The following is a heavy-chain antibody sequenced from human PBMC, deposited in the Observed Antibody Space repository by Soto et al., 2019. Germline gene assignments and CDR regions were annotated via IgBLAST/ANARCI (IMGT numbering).Heavy chain of an antibody. CDR3: ARDLVNFNDGAFYI. CDR2: INPNSGGT. Sequence: GASVKVSCKASGYIFTDYYMHWVRQAPGQELGWMGRINPNSGGTNYAQKFQGRVTMTRDTSISTAYMELSSLRSEDTATYYCARDLVNFNDGAFYIWGQGTMVTVSS. V-gene: IGHV1-2*06. D-gene: IGHD3-9*01. J-gene: IGHJ3*02. CDR1: GYIFTDYY.